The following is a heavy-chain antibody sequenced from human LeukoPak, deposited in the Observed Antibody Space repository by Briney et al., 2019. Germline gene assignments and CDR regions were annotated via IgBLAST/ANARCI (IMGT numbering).Heavy chain of an antibody. Sequence: SETLSLTCTVSGGSFNDYYWTWIRQAPGKGLEWLGYTSNSGTTDYNPSLKSRVTMPVDTSKNEFSLKVTSVTAADTAMYYCARVVRGAVTSNCFDPWGQGTLVTVSS. V-gene: IGHV4-59*01. CDR1: GGSFNDYY. J-gene: IGHJ5*02. CDR2: TSNSGTT. D-gene: IGHD4-17*01. CDR3: ARVVRGAVTSNCFDP.